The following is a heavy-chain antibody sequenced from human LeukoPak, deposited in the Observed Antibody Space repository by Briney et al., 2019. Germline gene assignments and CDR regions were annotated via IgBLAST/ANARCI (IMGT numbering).Heavy chain of an antibody. V-gene: IGHV3-15*01. CDR2: IKSKTDGGTT. J-gene: IGHJ4*02. D-gene: IGHD2-21*02. Sequence: KTGGSLRLSCAASGFTFSNAWMSWVRQAPGKGLEWVGRIKSKTDGGTTDFAAPVKGRFTISRDDSKNTLYLQMNSLKTEDTAMYYCTTDWGVVVTAPNYDLIGGDCWGQGTLVTVSS. CDR3: TTDWGVVVTAPNYDLIGGDC. CDR1: GFTFSNAW.